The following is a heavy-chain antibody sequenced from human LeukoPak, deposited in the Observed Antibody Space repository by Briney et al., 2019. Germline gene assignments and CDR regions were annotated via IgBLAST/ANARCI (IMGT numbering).Heavy chain of an antibody. J-gene: IGHJ4*02. D-gene: IGHD3-3*01. V-gene: IGHV3-7*03. CDR1: GFSFSSSH. Sequence: GGSLRLPCAASGFSFSSSHISWVRQAPEKGLEWVAHIDPDGGHESFVDSVKGRFTISRDNAKNTLYLQMNTLRAEDTAMYFCARWRGLQSEFDLWGQGTLVTVSS. CDR3: ARWRGLQSEFDL. CDR2: IDPDGGHE.